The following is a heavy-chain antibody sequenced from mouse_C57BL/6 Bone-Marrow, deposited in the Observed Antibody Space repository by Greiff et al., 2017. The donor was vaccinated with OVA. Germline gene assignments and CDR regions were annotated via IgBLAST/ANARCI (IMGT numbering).Heavy chain of an antibody. Sequence: VQLQQPGAELVRPVSSVKLSCKASGYTFTSYWMHWVKQRPIQGLEWIGNIDPSDSETNYNQKFKDKATLTVDKSSSTAYMQLSSLTSEDSAVYYCAVITTVVAPHFDYWGQGTTLTVSS. CDR2: IDPSDSET. J-gene: IGHJ2*01. V-gene: IGHV1-52*01. CDR1: GYTFTSYW. CDR3: AVITTVVAPHFDY. D-gene: IGHD1-1*01.